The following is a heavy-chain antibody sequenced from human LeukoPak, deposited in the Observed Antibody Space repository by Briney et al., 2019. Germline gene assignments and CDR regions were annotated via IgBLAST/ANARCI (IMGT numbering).Heavy chain of an antibody. CDR3: ARDKGWIGY. V-gene: IGHV4-39*07. D-gene: IGHD3-3*01. J-gene: IGHJ4*02. CDR1: GGSISSSSYY. Sequence: SETLSLTCTVSGGSISSSSYYWGWIRQPPGKGLEWIGSIYYSGSTYYNPSLKSRVTISVDTSKNQFSLKLSSVTAADTAVYYCARDKGWIGYWGQGTLVTVSS. CDR2: IYYSGST.